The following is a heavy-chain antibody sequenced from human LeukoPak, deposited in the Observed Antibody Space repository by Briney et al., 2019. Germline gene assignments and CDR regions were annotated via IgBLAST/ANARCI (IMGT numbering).Heavy chain of an antibody. Sequence: ASLKVSCKASGYTFTINNIHWVRQAPGQGLEWMGWINPNSGGSNHAPRFQGRVTMTRDTSIGTAYMELSSLTSDDTAVYYCTRGYGSSWFDYWGQGALVTVSS. CDR3: TRGYGSSWFDY. CDR1: GYTFTINN. J-gene: IGHJ5*01. V-gene: IGHV1-2*02. CDR2: INPNSGGS. D-gene: IGHD6-13*01.